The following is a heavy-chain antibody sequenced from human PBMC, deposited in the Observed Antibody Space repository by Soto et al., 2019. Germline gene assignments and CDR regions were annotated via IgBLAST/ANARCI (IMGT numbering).Heavy chain of an antibody. CDR1: GFTFDDYA. CDR3: AKDSRYSSGYDY. CDR2: ISGDGGST. D-gene: IGHD3-22*01. J-gene: IGHJ4*02. V-gene: IGHV3-43*02. Sequence: GGSLRLSCAASGFTFDDYAMHWVRQAPGKGLEWVSLISGDGGSTYYADSVKGRFTISRDNSKNSLYLQMNSLRTENTALYYCAKDSRYSSGYDYWGQGTLVTVSS.